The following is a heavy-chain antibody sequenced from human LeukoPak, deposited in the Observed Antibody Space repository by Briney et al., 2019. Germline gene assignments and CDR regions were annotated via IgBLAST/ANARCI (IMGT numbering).Heavy chain of an antibody. V-gene: IGHV4-59*01. CDR1: GGSISSYY. D-gene: IGHD3-22*01. J-gene: IGHJ1*01. CDR3: ARGNYYDSSGYYPEYFQH. CDR2: IYYSGST. Sequence: SETLSLTCTVSGGSISSYYWSWIRQPPGKGLEWIGYIYYSGSTNYNPSLKSRVTISVDTSKNQFSLKLSSVTAADTAVYYCARGNYYDSSGYYPEYFQHWGQGTLVTVSS.